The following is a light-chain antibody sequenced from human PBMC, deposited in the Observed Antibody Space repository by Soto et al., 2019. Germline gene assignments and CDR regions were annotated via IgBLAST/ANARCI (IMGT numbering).Light chain of an antibody. Sequence: DIQLTQSPSFLSASVGDRVTITCRASQGISSYLAWYQQKPAKAPKLLIYAASTLQSGVPSRFSGSGSGTEITLTISSLQPEDVATYYCQQLNSYPLTFGGGTNVEIK. J-gene: IGKJ4*01. CDR1: QGISSY. CDR2: AAS. V-gene: IGKV1-9*01. CDR3: QQLNSYPLT.